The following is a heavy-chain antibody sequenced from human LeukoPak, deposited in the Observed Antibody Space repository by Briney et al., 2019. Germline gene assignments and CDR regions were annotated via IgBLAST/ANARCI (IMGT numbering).Heavy chain of an antibody. CDR2: IYSGGSA. J-gene: IGHJ4*02. CDR1: GFTVTNNH. V-gene: IGHV3-53*05. D-gene: IGHD1-26*01. CDR3: AAFSSSGGLRTY. Sequence: GGSLPLSCAGSGFTVTNNHMSWVRQAPGKGLEWVSVIYSGGSAYYADSVKGRFTISRDISKNTLYLQVNSLRGEDTAVYYCAAFSSSGGLRTYLGQGTLVPVSS.